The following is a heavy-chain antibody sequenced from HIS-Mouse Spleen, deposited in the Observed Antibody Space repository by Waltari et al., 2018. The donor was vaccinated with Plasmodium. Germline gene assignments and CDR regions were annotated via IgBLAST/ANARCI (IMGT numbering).Heavy chain of an antibody. V-gene: IGHV4-39*01. CDR1: GGSIRSSRYY. CDR3: AGGREDIVLMVYAHFDY. J-gene: IGHJ4*02. D-gene: IGHD2-8*01. CDR2: IYYSGST. Sequence: QLQLQESGPGLVKPSETLSLTCTVAGGSIRSSRYYWGWYRQPPGKGLEWIGSIYYSGSTYYNPSLKSRVTISVDTSKNQFSLKLSSVTAADTAVYYCAGGREDIVLMVYAHFDYWGQGTLVTVSS.